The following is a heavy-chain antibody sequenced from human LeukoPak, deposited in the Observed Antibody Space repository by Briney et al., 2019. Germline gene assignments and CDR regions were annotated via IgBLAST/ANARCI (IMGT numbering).Heavy chain of an antibody. J-gene: IGHJ6*03. V-gene: IGHV1-2*02. Sequence: ASVKVSCKASGYNFIGYCMHWVRQAPGQGLEWMGWINPNSGGTNYAQKFQGRVTMTRDTSISAASMELSRLRSDDTAVYYCARVGREADSSFMDYYYYMDVWGKGTTVTVSS. CDR3: ARVGREADSSFMDYYYYMDV. CDR2: INPNSGGT. D-gene: IGHD6-19*01. CDR1: GYNFIGYC.